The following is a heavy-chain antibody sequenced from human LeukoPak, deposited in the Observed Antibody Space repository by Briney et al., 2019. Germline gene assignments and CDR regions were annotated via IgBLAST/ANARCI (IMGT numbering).Heavy chain of an antibody. CDR1: GGSISSSSYY. D-gene: IGHD3-10*01. Sequence: SETLSLTCTVSGGSISSSSYYWGWIRQPPGKGLEWIGSIYYSGSTYYNPSLKSRVTISVDTSKNQFSLKLSSVTAADTAVYYCARDLVIYYGSGSSLDPWGQGTLVTVSS. CDR2: IYYSGST. V-gene: IGHV4-39*07. J-gene: IGHJ5*02. CDR3: ARDLVIYYGSGSSLDP.